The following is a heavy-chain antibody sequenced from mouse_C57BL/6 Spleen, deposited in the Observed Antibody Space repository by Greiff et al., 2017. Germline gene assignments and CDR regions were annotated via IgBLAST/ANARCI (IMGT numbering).Heavy chain of an antibody. CDR1: GFTFSSYT. V-gene: IGHV5-9*01. CDR3: ARRGDYGSSFDY. J-gene: IGHJ2*01. Sequence: DVKVEESGGGLVKPGGSLKLSCAASGFTFSSYTMSWVRQTPEKRLEWVATISGGGGNTYYPDSVKGRFTISRDNAKNTLYLQMSSLRSENTALYDCARRGDYGSSFDYWCQGTTLTVSS. D-gene: IGHD1-1*01. CDR2: ISGGGGNT.